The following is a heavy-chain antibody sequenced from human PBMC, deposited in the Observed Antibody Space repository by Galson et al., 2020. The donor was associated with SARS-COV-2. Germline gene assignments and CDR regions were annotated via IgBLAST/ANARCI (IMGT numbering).Heavy chain of an antibody. CDR3: ATDVLFLGLGY. CDR1: GVDFRGCW. V-gene: IGHV3-15*01. Sequence: GASLKISCVASGVDFRGCWMNWVRQTPGKGLEWVGRIKSRADGETTDYAPPVKGRFTIARDDSKNTVYLEMNTLKSEDAAVYYCATDVLFLGLGYWGQGTLVAVS. D-gene: IGHD7-27*01. J-gene: IGHJ4*02. CDR2: IKSRADGETT.